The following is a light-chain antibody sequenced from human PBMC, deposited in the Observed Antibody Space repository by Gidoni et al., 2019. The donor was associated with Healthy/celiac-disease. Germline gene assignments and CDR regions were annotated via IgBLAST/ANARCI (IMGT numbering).Light chain of an antibody. CDR2: YDS. CDR1: NIGSKS. CDR3: QVWDSSSHVV. J-gene: IGLJ2*01. V-gene: IGLV3-21*04. Sequence: YVLAPPPSVSVAPGKTARITCGGNNIGSKSVHWYQQKPGQAPVLVIYYDSDRPSGIPERFSGSNSGNTATLTISRVEAGDEADYYCQVWDSSSHVVFGGGTKLTVL.